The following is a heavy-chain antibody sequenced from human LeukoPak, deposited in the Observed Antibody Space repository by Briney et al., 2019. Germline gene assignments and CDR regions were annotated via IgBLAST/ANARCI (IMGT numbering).Heavy chain of an antibody. Sequence: GRPLRLSCTASGITFDGYSVSWVRQAPGKGLEWVGFIRPTSHGSTTDFAASVKGRFSISKDDSKTVAYLQMNSLETEDTAVYYCSSRRFGDFVAGYYWGQGTLVTVSS. J-gene: IGHJ4*02. V-gene: IGHV3-49*04. CDR3: SSRRFGDFVAGYY. CDR1: GITFDGYS. D-gene: IGHD3-10*01. CDR2: IRPTSHGSTT.